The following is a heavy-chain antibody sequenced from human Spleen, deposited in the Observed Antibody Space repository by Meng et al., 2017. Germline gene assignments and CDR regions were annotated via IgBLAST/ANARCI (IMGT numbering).Heavy chain of an antibody. J-gene: IGHJ4*02. Sequence: QITLKESGPTLVKTPQTLTLTCTFSGFSLSTSGMAVAWIRQPPGKALEWLAFIYWDDAELFSPSLNSRLTITKDSSKKQVVLTMTNMDPVDTATYYCALSSGWLFDSWGQGTLVTVSS. V-gene: IGHV2-5*02. CDR2: IYWDDAE. D-gene: IGHD6-19*01. CDR3: ALSSGWLFDS. CDR1: GFSLSTSGMA.